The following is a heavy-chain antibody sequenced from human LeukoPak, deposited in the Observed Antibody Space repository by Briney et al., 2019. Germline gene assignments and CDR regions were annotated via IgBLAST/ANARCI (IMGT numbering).Heavy chain of an antibody. Sequence: GGSLRLSCAASGFTFSSCVMHWVRQAPGKGLEWVAVISYDGGNKYYADSVKGRFTISRDNSKNTLYLQMNSLRAEDTAVYYCARDWGASGSYFVDYWGQGTLVTVSS. D-gene: IGHD3-10*01. CDR1: GFTFSSCV. CDR2: ISYDGGNK. J-gene: IGHJ4*02. CDR3: ARDWGASGSYFVDY. V-gene: IGHV3-30*04.